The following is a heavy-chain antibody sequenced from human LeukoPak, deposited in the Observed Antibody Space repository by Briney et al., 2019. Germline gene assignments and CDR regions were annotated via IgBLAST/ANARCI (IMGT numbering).Heavy chain of an antibody. J-gene: IGHJ4*02. CDR1: GFTFSSYA. CDR2: IRSKAYGGTT. V-gene: IGHV3-49*04. CDR3: TRRILRGYSYGYEEDY. Sequence: GGSLRLSCAASGFTFSSYAMSWVRQAPGKGLEWVGFIRSKAYGGTTEYAASVKGRFTISRDDSKSIAYLQMNSLKTEDTAVYYCTRRILRGYSYGYEEDYWGQGTLVTVSS. D-gene: IGHD5-18*01.